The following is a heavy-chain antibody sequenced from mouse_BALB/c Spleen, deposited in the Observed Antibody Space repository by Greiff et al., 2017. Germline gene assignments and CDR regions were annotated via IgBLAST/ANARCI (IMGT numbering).Heavy chain of an antibody. V-gene: IGHV5-4*02. CDR1: GFTFSDYY. D-gene: IGHD2-4*01. J-gene: IGHJ3*01. CDR3: ARMDDSEGFAY. CDR2: ISDGGSYT. Sequence: DVQLVESGGGLVKPGGSLKLSCAASGFTFSDYYMYWVRQTPEKRLEWVATISDGGSYTYYPDSVKGRFTISRDNAKNNLYLQMSSLKSEDTAMYYCARMDDSEGFAYWGQGTLVTVSA.